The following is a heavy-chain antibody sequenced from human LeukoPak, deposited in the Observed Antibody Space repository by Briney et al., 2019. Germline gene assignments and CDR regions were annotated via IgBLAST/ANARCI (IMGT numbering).Heavy chain of an antibody. V-gene: IGHV1-2*02. J-gene: IGHJ6*03. CDR1: GYTFTVYY. CDR3: ARVVNGSPLGYMDV. Sequence: ASVTVSFTASGYTFTVYYMHWVRQAPGQGLEWMGWINPNSGGTNYAQKFQGRVTMTRDTSISTAYMELSRLRSDDTAVYYCARVVNGSPLGYMDVWGKGTTVTVSS. CDR2: INPNSGGT. D-gene: IGHD1-26*01.